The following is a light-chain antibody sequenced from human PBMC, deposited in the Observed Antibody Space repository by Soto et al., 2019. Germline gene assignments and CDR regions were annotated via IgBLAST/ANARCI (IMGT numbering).Light chain of an antibody. CDR3: QQYNDSFPYT. J-gene: IGKJ2*01. CDR2: RAS. V-gene: IGKV1-5*03. Sequence: DIQMTQSPSTLSESVGDRVTITCRVSQSISSWFAWYQQKPGKAPNLLIYRASHLENGVPSRFSGSGSGTEFTLTISSLQPDEFATYYCQQYNDSFPYTFGQGTKVDIK. CDR1: QSISSW.